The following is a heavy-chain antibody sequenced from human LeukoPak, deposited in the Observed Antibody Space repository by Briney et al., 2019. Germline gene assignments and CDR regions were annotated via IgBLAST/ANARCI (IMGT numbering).Heavy chain of an antibody. D-gene: IGHD6-13*01. Sequence: SETLSPTCTVSGDSFISSSYYWGWVRQPPGKGLEWIGSTSYNGNAYYHPSLKSRVTISVDTSKNQFSLKLSSVTAADTAVYYCARRQRIAGNWFDPWGQGTLVTVSS. CDR1: GDSFISSSYY. J-gene: IGHJ5*02. V-gene: IGHV4-39*07. CDR3: ARRQRIAGNWFDP. CDR2: TSYNGNA.